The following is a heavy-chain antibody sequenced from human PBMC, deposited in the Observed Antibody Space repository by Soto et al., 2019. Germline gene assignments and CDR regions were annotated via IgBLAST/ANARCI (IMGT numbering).Heavy chain of an antibody. CDR2: IYPGDSDT. D-gene: IGHD4-17*01. CDR3: ARLYYGDVHSSYYYYGMDV. J-gene: IGHJ6*02. Sequence: GESLKISCKGSGYSFTSYWIGWVRQMPGKGLEWVGIIYPGDSDTRYSPSFQGQVTISADKSISTAYLQWSSLKASDTAMYYCARLYYGDVHSSYYYYGMDVWGQGTTVTVSS. V-gene: IGHV5-51*01. CDR1: GYSFTSYW.